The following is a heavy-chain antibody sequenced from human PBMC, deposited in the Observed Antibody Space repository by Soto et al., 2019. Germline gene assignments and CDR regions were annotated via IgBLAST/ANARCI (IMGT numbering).Heavy chain of an antibody. D-gene: IGHD6-13*01. J-gene: IGHJ4*02. CDR2: ISGSDGST. CDR1: GFSFSSYA. Sequence: EVQLLESGGGLVQPGGSLRLSCVASGFSFSSYAMSWVRQAPGEGLEWVSVISGSDGSTYYAGSVKGRSTISRDDSKNTLYLQMNSLRAEDTAVYYCARDRERDAWYEDYWGQGTLVTVSS. V-gene: IGHV3-23*01. CDR3: ARDRERDAWYEDY.